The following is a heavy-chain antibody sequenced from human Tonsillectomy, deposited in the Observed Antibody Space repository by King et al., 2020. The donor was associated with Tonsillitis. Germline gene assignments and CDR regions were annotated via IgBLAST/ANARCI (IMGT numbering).Heavy chain of an antibody. CDR1: GGSFSGYY. J-gene: IGHJ4*02. CDR3: ARGPNGYKFSRYDY. Sequence: VQLQQWGAGLLKPSETLSLTCAVYGGSFSGYYWSWIRQPPGKGLEWIGEINHSGSTNYNPSLKSRVTISVDTSKNQFSLKLSSVTAADTAVYYCARGPNGYKFSRYDYWGQGTLVTVSS. D-gene: IGHD5-24*01. V-gene: IGHV4-34*01. CDR2: INHSGST.